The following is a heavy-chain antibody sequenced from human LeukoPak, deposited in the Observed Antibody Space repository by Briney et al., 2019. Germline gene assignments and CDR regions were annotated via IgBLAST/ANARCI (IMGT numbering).Heavy chain of an antibody. J-gene: IGHJ6*02. Sequence: ASVKVSCTASGYTFTSYGISWVRQAPGQGLEWMGWISAYNGNTNYAQKLQGRVTMTTDTSTSTAYMELRSLRSDDTAVYYCARDSHYDFWSGYYTGMDVWGQGTTVTVSS. D-gene: IGHD3-3*01. V-gene: IGHV1-18*01. CDR1: GYTFTSYG. CDR3: ARDSHYDFWSGYYTGMDV. CDR2: ISAYNGNT.